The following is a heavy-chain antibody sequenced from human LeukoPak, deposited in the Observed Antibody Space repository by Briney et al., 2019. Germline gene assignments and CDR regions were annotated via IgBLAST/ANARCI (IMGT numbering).Heavy chain of an antibody. V-gene: IGHV3-7*01. D-gene: IGHD3-9*01. J-gene: IGHJ6*02. CDR1: GFTFSSYR. Sequence: PGGSLRLSCAASGFTFSSYRMSWVRQAPGKGLEWVANIKQDGGEKYYVDSVKGRFTISRDNAKNSLYLQMNSLRAEDTAVYYCARDFAAHYDILTGYYLDAHGMDVWGQGTTVTVSS. CDR3: ARDFAAHYDILTGYYLDAHGMDV. CDR2: IKQDGGEK.